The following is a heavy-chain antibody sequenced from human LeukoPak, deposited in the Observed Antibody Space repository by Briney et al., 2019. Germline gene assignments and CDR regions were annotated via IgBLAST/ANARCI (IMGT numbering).Heavy chain of an antibody. J-gene: IGHJ4*02. D-gene: IGHD4-17*01. Sequence: GGSLRLSCGASGFTFRSNWMSWVRQAPGKGLEWVAKINQDGSQTKYVDSVKGRFTISRDNAKNSLHLQMNSLRADDTAVYDCAKYNDYDFDYWGQGTLVTVSP. CDR3: AKYNDYDFDY. CDR1: GFTFRSNW. CDR2: INQDGSQT. V-gene: IGHV3-7*01.